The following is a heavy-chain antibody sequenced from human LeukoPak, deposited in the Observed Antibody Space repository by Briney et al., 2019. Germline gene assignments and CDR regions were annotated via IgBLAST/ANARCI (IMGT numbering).Heavy chain of an antibody. D-gene: IGHD2-21*01. J-gene: IGHJ5*02. CDR2: INHSGST. CDR1: GGSFSGYY. Sequence: SETLSLTCAVYGGSFSGYYWSLIRQPPGKGLEWIGEINHSGSTNYNPSLKSRVTISVDTSKNQFSLKLSSVTAADTAVYYCARQRRRGDRVFDPWAREPWSPSPQ. CDR3: ARQRRRGDRVFDP. V-gene: IGHV4-34*01.